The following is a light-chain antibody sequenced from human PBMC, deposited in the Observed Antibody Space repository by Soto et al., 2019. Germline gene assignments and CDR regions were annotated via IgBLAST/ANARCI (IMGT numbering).Light chain of an antibody. CDR2: AAS. CDR3: QQSHSIPYT. CDR1: HTISSY. V-gene: IGKV1-39*01. Sequence: DIQMTQSPSSLSASVGDRVTITCRASHTISSYLNWYQQKPGKAPKLLIYAASSLQSGVPSRFSGSGSGTDFTLTISSVQPEDFATYYCQQSHSIPYTFGQGTKLEIK. J-gene: IGKJ2*01.